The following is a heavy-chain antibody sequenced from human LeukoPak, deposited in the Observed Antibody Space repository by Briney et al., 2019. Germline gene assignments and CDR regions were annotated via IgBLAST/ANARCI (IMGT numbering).Heavy chain of an antibody. CDR1: GFTFSSYA. D-gene: IGHD5-18*01. Sequence: GGSLRLSCAASGFTFSSYAMSWVRQAPGKGLEWVSAISGSGGSTYYADSVKGRFTISRDNSKNTLYLQMNSLRAEDTAVYYCAKVGRGYSYGSNDYWGQGTLVTVSA. CDR3: AKVGRGYSYGSNDY. CDR2: ISGSGGST. J-gene: IGHJ4*02. V-gene: IGHV3-23*01.